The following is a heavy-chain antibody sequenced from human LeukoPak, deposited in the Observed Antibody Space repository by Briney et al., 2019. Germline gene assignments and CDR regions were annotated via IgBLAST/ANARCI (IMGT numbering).Heavy chain of an antibody. Sequence: PSETLSLTCAVYGGSFSTYYWSWIRQPPGKGLEWIGEINHSGSTNYNPSLKSRVTISVDMSKNRFSLKLSSVTAADTAVYYCAGDYDSSGYYYSSWGQGTLVTVSS. V-gene: IGHV4-34*01. J-gene: IGHJ5*02. D-gene: IGHD3-22*01. CDR2: INHSGST. CDR1: GGSFSTYY. CDR3: AGDYDSSGYYYSS.